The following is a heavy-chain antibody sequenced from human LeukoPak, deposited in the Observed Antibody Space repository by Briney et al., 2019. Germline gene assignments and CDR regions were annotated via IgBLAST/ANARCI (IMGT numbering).Heavy chain of an antibody. V-gene: IGHV5-51*01. J-gene: IGHJ4*02. CDR3: ALAVDGNFFFDY. D-gene: IGHD6-19*01. CDR2: VFAGVSDA. CDR1: GYTFPKYW. Sequence: GESLKISCQSSGYTFPKYWIGWVRQMPGKGLEWMGIVFAGVSDARYSPSLQGQVTISVDKSIDTAYLQWGSLKASDTAAYYCALAVDGNFFFDYWGQGTLVAVSS.